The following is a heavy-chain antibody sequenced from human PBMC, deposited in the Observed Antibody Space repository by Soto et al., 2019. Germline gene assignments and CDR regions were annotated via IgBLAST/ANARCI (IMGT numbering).Heavy chain of an antibody. CDR3: ARDKKSGYSYGLSDNYGMDV. Sequence: ASVKVSCKASGYTFTSYYMHWVRQAPGQGLEWMGIINPSGGSTSYAQKFQGRVTMTRDTSTSTVYMELSSLRSEDTAVYYCARDKKSGYSYGLSDNYGMDVWGQGTTVTVSS. J-gene: IGHJ6*02. CDR2: INPSGGST. V-gene: IGHV1-46*01. CDR1: GYTFTSYY. D-gene: IGHD5-18*01.